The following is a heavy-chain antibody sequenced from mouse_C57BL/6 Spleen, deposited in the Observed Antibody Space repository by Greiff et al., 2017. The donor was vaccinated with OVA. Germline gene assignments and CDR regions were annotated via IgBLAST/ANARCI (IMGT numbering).Heavy chain of an antibody. CDR1: GFTFSDYG. CDR2: ISSGSSTI. D-gene: IGHD2-4*01. Sequence: DVMLVESGGGLVKPGGSLKLSCAASGFTFSDYGMHWVRQAPEKGLEWVAYISSGSSTIYYADTVKGRFTISRDNAKNTLFLQMTSLRSEDTAMYYCARGGIYYDSFDYWGQGTTLTVSS. V-gene: IGHV5-17*01. CDR3: ARGGIYYDSFDY. J-gene: IGHJ2*01.